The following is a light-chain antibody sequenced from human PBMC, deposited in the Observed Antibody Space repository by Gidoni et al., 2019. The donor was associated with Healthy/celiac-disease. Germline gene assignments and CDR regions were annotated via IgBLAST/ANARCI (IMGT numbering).Light chain of an antibody. CDR3: RQYDNLPFT. CDR2: DAS. Sequence: IQMTQSPSSLSASVGDRVTITCQASQDISNYLNWYQQKPGKAPKLLIYDASNLETGVPSRFSRSRSGTDVTFTISSLQPEDIATYYCRQYDNLPFTFGPGTKVDIK. V-gene: IGKV1-33*01. CDR1: QDISNY. J-gene: IGKJ3*01.